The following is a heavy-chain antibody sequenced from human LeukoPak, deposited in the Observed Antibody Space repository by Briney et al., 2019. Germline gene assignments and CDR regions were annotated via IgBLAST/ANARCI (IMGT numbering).Heavy chain of an antibody. CDR3: ARVPQWAMIVVVIAGYYFDY. J-gene: IGHJ4*02. CDR2: INPNSGGT. V-gene: IGHV1-2*02. CDR1: GYTFTGYY. Sequence: ASVEVSCKASGYTFTGYYMHWVRQAPGQGLEWMGWINPNSGGTNYAQKFQGRVTMTRDTSISTAYMELSRLRSDDTAVYYCARVPQWAMIVVVIAGYYFDYWGQGTLVTVSS. D-gene: IGHD3-22*01.